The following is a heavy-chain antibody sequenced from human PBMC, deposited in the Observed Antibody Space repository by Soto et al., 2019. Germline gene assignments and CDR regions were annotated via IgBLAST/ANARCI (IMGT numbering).Heavy chain of an antibody. Sequence: SETLSLTCTVSGGSISSYYWSWIRQPPGKGLEWIGYIYYSGSTNYNPSLKSRVTISVDTSKNQFSLKLSSVTAADTAVYYCARSNRDYGEYGFDYLGQGTLVTVS. D-gene: IGHD4-17*01. CDR2: IYYSGST. V-gene: IGHV4-59*08. CDR3: ARSNRDYGEYGFDY. CDR1: GGSISSYY. J-gene: IGHJ4*02.